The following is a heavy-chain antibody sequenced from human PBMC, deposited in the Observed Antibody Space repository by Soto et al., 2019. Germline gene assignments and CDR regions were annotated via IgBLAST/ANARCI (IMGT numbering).Heavy chain of an antibody. CDR1: GGSFSGYY. Sequence: PSETLSLTCAVYGGSFSGYYWSWIRQPPGKGLEWIGEINHSGSTNYNPSLKSRVTISVDTSKNQFSLKLSSVTAADTAVYYCARGTPSNCSTSCYDGRVGYYYMDVWGKGTTVTVSS. J-gene: IGHJ6*03. D-gene: IGHD2-2*01. CDR2: INHSGST. V-gene: IGHV4-34*01. CDR3: ARGTPSNCSTSCYDGRVGYYYMDV.